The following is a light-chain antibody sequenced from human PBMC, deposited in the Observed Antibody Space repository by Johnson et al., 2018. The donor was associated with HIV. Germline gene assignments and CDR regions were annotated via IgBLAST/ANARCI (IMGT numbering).Light chain of an antibody. J-gene: IGLJ1*01. CDR3: ATWDNSLKGV. V-gene: IGLV1-51*01. CDR2: DNN. CDR1: SSNIGNND. Sequence: QSVLTQSPSVSAAPGQKVTISCSGSSSNIGNNDVSWYQQLPGTAPKLLIYDNNKRPSGIPDRFSGSKSGTSATLDITGLQTGDEADYYCATWDNSLKGVFGTGTKVTVL.